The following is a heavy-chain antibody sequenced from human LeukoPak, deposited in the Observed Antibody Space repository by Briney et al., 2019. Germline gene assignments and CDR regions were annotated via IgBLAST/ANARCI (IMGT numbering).Heavy chain of an antibody. J-gene: IGHJ4*02. Sequence: PGRSLRLSCAASGFTFSNYGMHWVRQAPGKGLEWVAVIANDGRDKKYADSVRGRFTISRDNSKNTVYLQTNSLRAEDTAVFYCVKDMKIKAAGYYFDYWGQGTLVTVSS. CDR1: GFTFSNYG. CDR3: VKDMKIKAAGYYFDY. CDR2: IANDGRDK. V-gene: IGHV3-30*18. D-gene: IGHD6-13*01.